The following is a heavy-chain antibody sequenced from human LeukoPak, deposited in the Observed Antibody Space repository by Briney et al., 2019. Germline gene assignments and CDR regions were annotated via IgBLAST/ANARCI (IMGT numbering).Heavy chain of an antibody. CDR3: ACRGTSGSHSES. J-gene: IGHJ4*02. CDR2: FYTRGST. V-gene: IGHV4-4*07. CDR1: GGSISSYY. D-gene: IGHD1-26*01. Sequence: PSETLSLTCTVSGGSISSYYWSWIRQPAGKGLEWIGRFYTRGSTDYNPSLKSRVTMSVDTSKNQFSLNLSSVTAADTAMYYCACRGTSGSHSESWGQGTLVTVSS.